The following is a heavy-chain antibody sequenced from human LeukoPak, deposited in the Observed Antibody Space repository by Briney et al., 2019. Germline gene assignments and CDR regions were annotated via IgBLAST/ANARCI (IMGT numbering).Heavy chain of an antibody. Sequence: WGSLRLSCAASGFTFSSYAMSWFRQAPGKGLEWVSAISGSGGSTYYADSVKGRFTISRDNSKNTLYLQMNSLRAEDTAVYYCANILTSWFDPWGQGTLVTVSS. D-gene: IGHD4/OR15-4a*01. J-gene: IGHJ5*02. CDR3: ANILTSWFDP. CDR1: GFTFSSYA. CDR2: ISGSGGST. V-gene: IGHV3-23*01.